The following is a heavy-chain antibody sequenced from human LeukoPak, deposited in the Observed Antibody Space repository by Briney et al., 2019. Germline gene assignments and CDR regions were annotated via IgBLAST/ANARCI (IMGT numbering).Heavy chain of an antibody. V-gene: IGHV4-39*01. J-gene: IGHJ4*02. Sequence: SETLSLTCSVSGGSLSSRNYYWGWIRQPPGKGLEWIRSISYSGSTYYNPSLQSRVTILVDTSKNQYSLRVSSVTAADTALYYFARHLAYDFWSGPSPSFDYWGQGALVTVSS. CDR3: ARHLAYDFWSGPSPSFDY. CDR1: GGSLSSRNYY. D-gene: IGHD3-3*01. CDR2: ISYSGST.